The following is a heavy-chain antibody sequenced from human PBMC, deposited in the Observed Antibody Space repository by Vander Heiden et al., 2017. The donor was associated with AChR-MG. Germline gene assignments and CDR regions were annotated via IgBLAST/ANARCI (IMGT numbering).Heavy chain of an antibody. CDR1: GYSISSGYY. V-gene: IGHV4-38-2*01. Sequence: QVQLQESGPGLVKPSETLSLTCAVSGYSISSGYYWGWIRHPPGKGLEWIGSIYHSGSTYYNPSLKSRVTISVDTSKNQFSLKLSSVTAADTAVYYCASSSSSWYYGWFDPWGQGTQVTVSS. D-gene: IGHD6-13*01. CDR3: ASSSSSWYYGWFDP. CDR2: IYHSGST. J-gene: IGHJ5*02.